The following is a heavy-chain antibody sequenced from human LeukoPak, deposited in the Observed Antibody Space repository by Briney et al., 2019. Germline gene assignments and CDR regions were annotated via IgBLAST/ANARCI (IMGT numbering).Heavy chain of an antibody. J-gene: IGHJ4*02. CDR2: INLNSGGT. CDR3: VKTVAGRYDY. Sequence: ASVKVSRKASGYTFTDYYMHWVRHAPGQGLEWMGWINLNSGGTNFAQRFQGRVTMTRDTSISTAYMDLSRLISDDTAVYYCVKTVAGRYDYWGQGTLVTVSS. V-gene: IGHV1-2*02. CDR1: GYTFTDYY. D-gene: IGHD2-15*01.